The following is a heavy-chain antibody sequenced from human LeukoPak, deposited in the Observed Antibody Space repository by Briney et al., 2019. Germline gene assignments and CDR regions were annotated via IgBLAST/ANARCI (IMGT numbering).Heavy chain of an antibody. J-gene: IGHJ4*02. D-gene: IGHD3-3*01. Sequence: ASVKVSCKASGYTFTSYGISWVRQAPGQGLEWMGWISAYNGNTNYAQKLQGRVTMTTDTSTSTAYMELRSLRSDDTAVYYCARDYYTAHYDFWSGYRASSDYFDYWGQGTLVTVSS. V-gene: IGHV1-18*01. CDR1: GYTFTSYG. CDR2: ISAYNGNT. CDR3: ARDYYTAHYDFWSGYRASSDYFDY.